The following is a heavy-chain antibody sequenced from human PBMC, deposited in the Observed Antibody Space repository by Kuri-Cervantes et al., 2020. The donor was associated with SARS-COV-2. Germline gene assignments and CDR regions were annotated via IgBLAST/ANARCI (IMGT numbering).Heavy chain of an antibody. CDR1: GFTFSSYG. V-gene: IGHV3-30*02. CDR2: IRYDGSNK. CDR3: ANSLLLSLDY. Sequence: GESLKISCAASGFTFSSYGMHWVRQAPGKGLEWVAFIRYDGSNKYYADSVKGRFTISRDNSKNTLYQQMNSLRAEDTAVYYCANSLLLSLDYWGQGTLVTVSS. J-gene: IGHJ4*02. D-gene: IGHD1-26*01.